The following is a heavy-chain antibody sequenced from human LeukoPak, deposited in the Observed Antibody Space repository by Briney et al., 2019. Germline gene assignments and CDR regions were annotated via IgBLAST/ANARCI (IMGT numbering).Heavy chain of an antibody. J-gene: IGHJ5*02. CDR3: ARDRITMVRGVYNWFDP. Sequence: GASVKVSCKASGYTFTGYYMHWMRQAPGQGLEWMGRINPNSGGTNYAQKFQGRVTMTRVTSISTAYMQLSRLRSDDTAVYYCARDRITMVRGVYNWFDPWGQGTLVTVSS. CDR2: INPNSGGT. CDR1: GYTFTGYY. D-gene: IGHD3-10*01. V-gene: IGHV1-2*06.